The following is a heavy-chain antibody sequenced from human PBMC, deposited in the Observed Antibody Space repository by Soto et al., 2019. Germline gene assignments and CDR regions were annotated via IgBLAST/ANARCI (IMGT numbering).Heavy chain of an antibody. J-gene: IGHJ2*01. Sequence: QVQLQESGPRLVKPSGTLSLTCVVSDGSISSGNWWTWVRQAPGTGMEWIGEIYESGSTNFNPSLPRRVTMSMDTSKKQFSVRLNSLSAADTAVYYCARVALLTGRMPWYFDLWGRGTRVTVSS. V-gene: IGHV4-4*02. CDR2: IYESGST. D-gene: IGHD7-27*01. CDR1: DGSISSGNW. CDR3: ARVALLTGRMPWYFDL.